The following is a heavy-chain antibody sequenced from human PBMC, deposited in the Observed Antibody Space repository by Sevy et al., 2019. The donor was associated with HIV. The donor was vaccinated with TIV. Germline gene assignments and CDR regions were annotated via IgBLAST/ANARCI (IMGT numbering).Heavy chain of an antibody. CDR1: GFTFRTYA. J-gene: IGHJ4*02. V-gene: IGHV3-30-3*01. CDR2: ISSNGDND. Sequence: GGSLRLSCAASGFTFRTYAFHWVRQAPGRGLEWIGLISSNGDNDLYANSVRGRFPISRDNSMNILYLQMTSLTPDDTAVYYCARGPEWELTSFLSHWGQGTLVTVSS. D-gene: IGHD1-26*01. CDR3: ARGPEWELTSFLSH.